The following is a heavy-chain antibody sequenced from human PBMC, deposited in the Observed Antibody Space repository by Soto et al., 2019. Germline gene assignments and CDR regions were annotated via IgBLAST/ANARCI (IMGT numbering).Heavy chain of an antibody. CDR3: AKDNAYSYGYFAPGDYGDYFDY. V-gene: IGHV3-23*01. J-gene: IGHJ4*02. Sequence: GGSLRLSCAASGFTFSSYAMSWVRQAPGKGLEWVSAISGSGGSTYYADSVKGRFTISRDNSKNTLYLQMNSLRAEDTAVYYCAKDNAYSYGYFAPGDYGDYFDYWGQGTLVTVSS. D-gene: IGHD5-18*01. CDR1: GFTFSSYA. CDR2: ISGSGGST.